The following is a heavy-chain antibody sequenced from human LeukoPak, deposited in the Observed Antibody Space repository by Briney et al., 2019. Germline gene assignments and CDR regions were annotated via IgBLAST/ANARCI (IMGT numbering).Heavy chain of an antibody. Sequence: PGGSLRLSCAASGFTFCSYSMNWVRQAPGKGLEWVSYISSSSSTIYYADSVKGRFTISRDNAKNSLYLQMNSLRAEDTAVYYCARDMDTIWFDPWGQGTLVTVSS. CDR2: ISSSSSTI. V-gene: IGHV3-48*01. CDR3: ARDMDTIWFDP. CDR1: GFTFCSYS. J-gene: IGHJ5*02. D-gene: IGHD5-24*01.